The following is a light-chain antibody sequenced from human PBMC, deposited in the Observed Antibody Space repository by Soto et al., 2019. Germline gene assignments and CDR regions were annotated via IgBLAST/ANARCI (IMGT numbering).Light chain of an antibody. Sequence: QSVLTQPASVSGSPGQSITISCTGTSSDGDYVSWHQQHPGKAPKLIISEVTNRPSGVSNRFSGSKSDYTASLTISGLQAEDEADYYCSSYTAASTLDVVFGGGTKVTVL. V-gene: IGLV2-14*01. J-gene: IGLJ2*01. CDR2: EVT. CDR1: SSDGDY. CDR3: SSYTAASTLDVV.